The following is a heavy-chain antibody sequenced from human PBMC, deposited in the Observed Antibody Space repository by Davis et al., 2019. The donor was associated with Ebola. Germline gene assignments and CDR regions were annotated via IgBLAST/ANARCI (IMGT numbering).Heavy chain of an antibody. Sequence: GESLKISCAAPGFTFSGSAMHWVRQASGNGLEWVGRIRSKANSYATAYAASAKGRFTISRDDSKNTAYLQMNSLKTEDTAVYYCTSAQPDYWGQGTLVTVSS. CDR3: TSAQPDY. CDR2: IRSKANSYAT. D-gene: IGHD1-14*01. CDR1: GFTFSGSA. V-gene: IGHV3-73*01. J-gene: IGHJ4*02.